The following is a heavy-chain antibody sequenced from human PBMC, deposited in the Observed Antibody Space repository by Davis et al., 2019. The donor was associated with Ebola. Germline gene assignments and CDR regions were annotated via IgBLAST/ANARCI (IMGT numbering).Heavy chain of an antibody. D-gene: IGHD2-15*01. CDR3: AKRPLGYCSGASCYSALDV. CDR2: IGGSGDGT. CDR1: GFTFSTYP. V-gene: IGHV3-23*01. Sequence: PGGSLRLSCTASGFTFSTYPMTWIRQVPGKGLDWVSTIGGSGDGTHYADSVKGRFTISRDNSKNTLYLQMNSLRAEDTAVYYCAKRPLGYCSGASCYSALDVWGQGTTVTVSS. J-gene: IGHJ6*02.